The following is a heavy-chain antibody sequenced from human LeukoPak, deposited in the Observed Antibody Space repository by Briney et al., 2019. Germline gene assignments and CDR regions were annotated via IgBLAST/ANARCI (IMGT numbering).Heavy chain of an antibody. CDR3: AREAGSGYDWGNLDY. CDR2: ISSSSSYI. Sequence: PGGSLRLSCVASGFTFRDYYMSWIRRAPGKGLEWVSYISSSSSYIDYADSVKGRFTISRDNAKNSLHLQMNSLRAEDTAAYYCAREAGSGYDWGNLDYWGQGTLVTVSS. D-gene: IGHD5-12*01. V-gene: IGHV3-11*05. J-gene: IGHJ4*02. CDR1: GFTFRDYY.